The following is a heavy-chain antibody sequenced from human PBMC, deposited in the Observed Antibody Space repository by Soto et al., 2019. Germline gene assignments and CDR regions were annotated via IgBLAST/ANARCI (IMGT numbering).Heavy chain of an antibody. D-gene: IGHD6-25*01. CDR3: TTQETATGY. J-gene: IGHJ4*02. V-gene: IGHV3-73*02. Sequence: EVQLVESGGGLVQPGGSLKLSCAASGFTFSGSAMHWVRQAPGKGLEWVGRIRSKANSYATAYGASVKGRFTISRDDSKNTAYLQMNSLKTEDTAVYYCTTQETATGYWGQGTLVTVSS. CDR1: GFTFSGSA. CDR2: IRSKANSYAT.